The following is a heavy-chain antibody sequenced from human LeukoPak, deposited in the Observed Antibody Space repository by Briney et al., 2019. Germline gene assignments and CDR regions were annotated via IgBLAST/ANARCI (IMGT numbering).Heavy chain of an antibody. CDR3: ASELEEYGPHRAGFDY. Sequence: GASVKVSCKASRNIFTGHYMHWVRQAPGQGLEWMGWINLNSGDTNNAQKFQGRVTTTRDTSISTAYMELSSLRSDDTALYYCASELEEYGPHRAGFDYWGQGTLVTVSS. CDR2: INLNSGDT. V-gene: IGHV1-2*02. D-gene: IGHD6-6*01. CDR1: RNIFTGHY. J-gene: IGHJ4*02.